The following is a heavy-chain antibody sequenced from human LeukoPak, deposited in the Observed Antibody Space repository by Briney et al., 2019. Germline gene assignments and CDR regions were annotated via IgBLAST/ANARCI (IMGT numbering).Heavy chain of an antibody. Sequence: GASVKVSCKASGGTFSSYAISWVRQAPGQGLEWMGRIIPILGIANYAQKFQGRVTITADKSTSTAYMELSSLRSEDTAVYYCIGQSYYAGSGYSYPDYWGQGTLVTVSS. D-gene: IGHD3-22*01. V-gene: IGHV1-69*04. CDR2: IIPILGIA. CDR1: GGTFSSYA. J-gene: IGHJ4*02. CDR3: IGQSYYAGSGYSYPDY.